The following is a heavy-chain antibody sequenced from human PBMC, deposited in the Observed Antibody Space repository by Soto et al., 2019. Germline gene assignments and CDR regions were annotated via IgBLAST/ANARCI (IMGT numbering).Heavy chain of an antibody. CDR2: IWYDGSNK. D-gene: IGHD2-15*01. J-gene: IGHJ6*02. V-gene: IGHV3-33*01. CDR1: GFTFSSYG. CDR3: ARALGLYGGNPHLFGMDV. Sequence: QVQLVESGGGVVQPGRSLRLSCAASGFTFSSYGMHWVRQAPGKGLEWVAVIWYDGSNKYYADSVKGRFTISRDNSKNTLYLQMNSLRAEDTAVYYCARALGLYGGNPHLFGMDVWGQGTTVTVSS.